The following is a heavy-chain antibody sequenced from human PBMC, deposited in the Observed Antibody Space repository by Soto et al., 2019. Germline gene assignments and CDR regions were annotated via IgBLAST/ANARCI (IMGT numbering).Heavy chain of an antibody. CDR1: GYRFTTYW. CDR3: AKFSRSSYYDSSGYH. V-gene: IGHV5-51*01. Sequence: GESLKISCKGSGYRFTTYWIGWVRQMPGKGLEWMGIIHPDDSDTRYSPSFQGQVTISVDKSISTAYLQMNSLRAEDTAVYYCAKFSRSSYYDSSGYHWGQGTLVTVSS. CDR2: IHPDDSDT. J-gene: IGHJ4*02. D-gene: IGHD3-22*01.